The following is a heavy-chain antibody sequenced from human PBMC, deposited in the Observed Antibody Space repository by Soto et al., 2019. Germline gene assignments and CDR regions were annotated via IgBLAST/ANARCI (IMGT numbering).Heavy chain of an antibody. J-gene: IGHJ5*02. D-gene: IGHD2-2*01. CDR3: ARGRPPYCSSTSCFNWFDP. CDR2: ISHSGST. Sequence: QVQLQQWGAGLLKPSETLSLTCAVYGGSFSGYYWSWIRQPPGKGLEWSGEISHSGSTNYNPSLKGPVTISVNTSKNQFPPKLSSVTAADTAVYYCARGRPPYCSSTSCFNWFDPWGQGTLVTVSS. CDR1: GGSFSGYY. V-gene: IGHV4-34*01.